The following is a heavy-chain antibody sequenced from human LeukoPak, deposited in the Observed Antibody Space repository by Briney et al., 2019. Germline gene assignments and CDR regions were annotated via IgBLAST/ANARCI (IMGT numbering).Heavy chain of an antibody. CDR3: ARRNRGVYDILTGYYGYWFDP. CDR1: GYSFTSYW. V-gene: IGHV5-10-1*01. Sequence: GESLKISCKGSGYSFTSYWISWVRQVPGKGLERMGRIDPSDSYTNYSPSFQGHVTISADKSISTAYLQWSSLKASDTAMYYCARRNRGVYDILTGYYGYWFDPWGQGTLVTVSS. D-gene: IGHD3-9*01. CDR2: IDPSDSYT. J-gene: IGHJ5*02.